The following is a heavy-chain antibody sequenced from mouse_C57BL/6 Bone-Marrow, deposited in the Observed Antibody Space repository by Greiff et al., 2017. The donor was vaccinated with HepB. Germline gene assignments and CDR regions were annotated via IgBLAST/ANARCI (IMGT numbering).Heavy chain of an antibody. CDR2: IWRGGST. CDR3: AKNGHYGSSPPFAY. Sequence: VQLQQSGPGLVQPSQSLSITCTVSGFSLTSYGVHWVRQSPGKGLEWLGVIWRGGSTDYNAAFMSRLSITKDNSTSQVFFKMNSLQADDTAIYYCAKNGHYGSSPPFAYWGQGTLVTVSA. V-gene: IGHV2-5*01. J-gene: IGHJ3*01. D-gene: IGHD1-1*01. CDR1: GFSLTSYG.